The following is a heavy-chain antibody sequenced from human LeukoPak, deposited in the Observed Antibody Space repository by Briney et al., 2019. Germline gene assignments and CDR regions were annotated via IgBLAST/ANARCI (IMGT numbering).Heavy chain of an antibody. Sequence: GGSLRLSCAASGFTFSSYTMSWVRQAPGKGLEWVANIKQDGSEKYYVDSVKGRFTISRDNAKNSLYLQMNSLRAEDTALYYCARVGSYSSGWYEDYWGQGTLVTVSS. J-gene: IGHJ4*02. CDR1: GFTFSSYT. V-gene: IGHV3-7*03. CDR2: IKQDGSEK. D-gene: IGHD6-19*01. CDR3: ARVGSYSSGWYEDY.